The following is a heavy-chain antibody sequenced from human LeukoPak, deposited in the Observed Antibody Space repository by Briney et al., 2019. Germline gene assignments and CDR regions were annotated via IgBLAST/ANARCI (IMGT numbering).Heavy chain of an antibody. CDR3: ARDTWPIDY. CDR2: ISSSSSYT. Sequence: GGSLRLSCAASGFTFSDYYMSWIRQAPGKGLEGVSYISSSSSYTNYADSVKGRFTISRDNAKNSLYLQMNSLRAEDTAVYYCARDTWPIDYWGQGTLVTVSS. D-gene: IGHD3-16*01. V-gene: IGHV3-11*06. CDR1: GFTFSDYY. J-gene: IGHJ4*02.